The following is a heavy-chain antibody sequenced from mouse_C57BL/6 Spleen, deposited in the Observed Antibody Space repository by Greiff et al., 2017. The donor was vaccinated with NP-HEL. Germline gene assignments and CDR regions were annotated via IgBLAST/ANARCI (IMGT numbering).Heavy chain of an antibody. CDR2: IDPSDSET. Sequence: VQLQESGAELVRPGSSVKLSCKASGYTFTSYWMHWVKQRPIQGLEWIGNIDPSDSETHYNQKFKDKATLTVDKSSSTAYMQLSSLTSEDSAVYYCARSRAGTYFDYWGQGTTLTVSS. J-gene: IGHJ2*01. CDR1: GYTFTSYW. CDR3: ARSRAGTYFDY. V-gene: IGHV1-52*01. D-gene: IGHD3-3*01.